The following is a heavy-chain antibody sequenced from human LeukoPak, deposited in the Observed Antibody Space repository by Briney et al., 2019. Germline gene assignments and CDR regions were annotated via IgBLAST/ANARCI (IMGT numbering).Heavy chain of an antibody. CDR3: ASSSYDYVWGSYRPSYYFDY. V-gene: IGHV4-34*01. CDR2: INHSGST. Sequence: KPSETLSLTCAVYGGSFSGYYWSWIRQPPGKGLEWIGEINHSGSTNYNPSLKSRVTISVDTSKNQFSLKLSSVTAADTAVYYCASSSYDYVWGSYRPSYYFDYWGQGTLVTVSS. D-gene: IGHD3-16*02. CDR1: GGSFSGYY. J-gene: IGHJ4*02.